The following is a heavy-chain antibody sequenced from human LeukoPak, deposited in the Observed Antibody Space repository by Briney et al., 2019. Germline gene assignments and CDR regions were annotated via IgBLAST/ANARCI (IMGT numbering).Heavy chain of an antibody. Sequence: GGSLRLSCAASGFTFSSYWMSWVRQAPGKGLEWVANIKQDGSEKYYVDSVKGRFTISRDNAKNSLYLQMNSLRAEDTAVYYCARARVAAAISWFDPWGQGTLVTVFS. CDR2: IKQDGSEK. V-gene: IGHV3-7*04. CDR3: ARARVAAAISWFDP. CDR1: GFTFSSYW. D-gene: IGHD2-15*01. J-gene: IGHJ5*02.